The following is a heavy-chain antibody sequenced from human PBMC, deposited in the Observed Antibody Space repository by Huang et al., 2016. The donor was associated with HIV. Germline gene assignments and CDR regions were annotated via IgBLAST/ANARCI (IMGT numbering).Heavy chain of an antibody. V-gene: IGHV3-7*03. CDR3: ATKTAGMDI. Sequence: VESGGRLVQPGGSIRLSCVGSTFRFGAYWMSGVRQPPGKGVEWGAKIRQDESEKYYVDSVKGRFNISRDNAKKVVFLEMKNVRVEDTATYFCATKTAGMDIWGQGTTVTVS. CDR2: IRQDESEK. J-gene: IGHJ6*02. D-gene: IGHD1-7*01. CDR1: TFRFGAYW.